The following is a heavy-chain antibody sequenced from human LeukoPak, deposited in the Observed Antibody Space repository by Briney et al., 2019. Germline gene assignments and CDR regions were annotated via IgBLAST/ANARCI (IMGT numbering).Heavy chain of an antibody. D-gene: IGHD3-10*01. CDR1: GLTFSSYT. J-gene: IGHJ6*03. CDR3: ARRCPMVRGIYYYYYYMDV. CDR2: ISSGSSYI. Sequence: PGGSLRLSCAASGLTFSSYTMNWVRQAPGKGLEWVSIISSGSSYIHYADSVKGRFTISRDNAKNSLYLQMNSLRAEDTAVYYCARRCPMVRGIYYYYYYMDVWGKGTTVTISS. V-gene: IGHV3-21*01.